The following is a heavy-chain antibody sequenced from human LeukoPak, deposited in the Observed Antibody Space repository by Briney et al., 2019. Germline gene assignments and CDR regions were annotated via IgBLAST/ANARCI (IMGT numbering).Heavy chain of an antibody. Sequence: PGGSLRLSCAASGFTFSRYAMHWVRQAPGKGLEWVSTISGDGDDTSYADSVKGRFTIFRDNSKHTLSLQMNSLTAEDTAVYYCAKNEMTPETFYSGGASRYFDYWGQGVLVTVYS. J-gene: IGHJ4*02. D-gene: IGHD2-21*01. CDR1: GFTFSRYA. CDR3: AKNEMTPETFYSGGASRYFDY. CDR2: ISGDGDDT. V-gene: IGHV3-23*01.